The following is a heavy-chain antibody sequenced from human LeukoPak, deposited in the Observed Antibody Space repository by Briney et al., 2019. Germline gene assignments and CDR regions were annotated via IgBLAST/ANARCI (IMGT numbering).Heavy chain of an antibody. J-gene: IGHJ3*02. V-gene: IGHV3-64*01. D-gene: IGHD2-15*01. CDR3: AREVVVARLSGPGGVAFDI. CDR1: GFTFSSYA. Sequence: GGSLRLXCAASGFTFSSYAMHWVRQAPGKGLEYVSAISSNGGSTYYANSVKGRFTISRDNSKNTLYLQMGSLRAEDMAVYYCAREVVVARLSGPGGVAFDIWGQGTMVTASS. CDR2: ISSNGGST.